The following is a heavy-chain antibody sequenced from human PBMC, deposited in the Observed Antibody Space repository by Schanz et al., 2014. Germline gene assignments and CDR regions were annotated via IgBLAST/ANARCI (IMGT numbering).Heavy chain of an antibody. CDR3: ARDLEGYDGGGGGFDP. V-gene: IGHV3-30-3*01. Sequence: QVQLVESGGGVVQFGRSLRLSCAASGFTFSSYAMHWVRQAPGKGLEWVALISNDGSIKYYADSVEGRFTISRDNSRNTLYLQMNSLRAEDTAVYYCARDLEGYDGGGGGFDPWGQGTLVTVSS. CDR1: GFTFSSYA. CDR2: ISNDGSIK. J-gene: IGHJ5*02. D-gene: IGHD2-21*01.